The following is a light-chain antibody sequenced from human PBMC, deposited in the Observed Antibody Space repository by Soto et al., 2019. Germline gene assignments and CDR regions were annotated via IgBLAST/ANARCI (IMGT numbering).Light chain of an antibody. J-gene: IGKJ1*01. CDR1: QSLSNY. CDR3: QQSYSTPRT. Sequence: DIQMTQSPSSLAASVGDRVTITCRASQSLSNYLNWYQQKPGKAPKLLMYAASSLQSGVPSRFGGSGSGTDFTLTISSLQPEDFATYYCQQSYSTPRTFRQGTKVEIK. V-gene: IGKV1-39*01. CDR2: AAS.